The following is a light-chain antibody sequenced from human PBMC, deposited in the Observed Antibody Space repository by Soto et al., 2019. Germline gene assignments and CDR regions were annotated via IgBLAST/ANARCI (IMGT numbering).Light chain of an antibody. Sequence: QSVLTQPASVSGSPGQSITISCTGTSSDVGVYRFVSWYQHHPGEAPKLIIYEVSNRPSAVSYRFSGSKSGNTASLTISGRQADDERLYYVSSKSSRSTPMLFGGGTKVTVL. V-gene: IGLV2-14*01. J-gene: IGLJ3*02. CDR1: SSDVGVYRF. CDR3: SSKSSRSTPML. CDR2: EVS.